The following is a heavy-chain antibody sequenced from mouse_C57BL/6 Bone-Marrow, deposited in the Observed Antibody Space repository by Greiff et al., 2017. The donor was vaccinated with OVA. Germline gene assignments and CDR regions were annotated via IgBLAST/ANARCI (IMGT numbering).Heavy chain of an antibody. Sequence: EVMLVESGGGLVKPGGSLKLSCAASGFTFSDYGMHWVRQAPETGLEWVAYISSGSSTIYYADTVKGRFTISRDNAENTLFLQMTSLRSEDTAMYYCARSLRYWYFDVWGTGTTVTVSS. J-gene: IGHJ1*03. CDR2: ISSGSSTI. CDR1: GFTFSDYG. CDR3: ARSLRYWYFDV. D-gene: IGHD1-1*01. V-gene: IGHV5-17*01.